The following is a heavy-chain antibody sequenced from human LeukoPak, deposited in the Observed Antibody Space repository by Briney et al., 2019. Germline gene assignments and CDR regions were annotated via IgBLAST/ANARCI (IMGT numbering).Heavy chain of an antibody. D-gene: IGHD3-22*01. CDR2: IIPILGIA. CDR3: AGYYYDSSGYPRPWFDR. V-gene: IGHV1-69*04. Sequence: GASVKVSCKASGGTFSSYAISWVRQAPGQGLEWMGRIIPILGIANYAQKFQGRVTITADKSTSTAYMELSSLRSEDTAVYYCAGYYYDSSGYPRPWFDRWGQGTLVTVSS. CDR1: GGTFSSYA. J-gene: IGHJ5*02.